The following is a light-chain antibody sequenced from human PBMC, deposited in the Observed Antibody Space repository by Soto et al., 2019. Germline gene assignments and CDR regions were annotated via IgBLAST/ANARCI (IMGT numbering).Light chain of an antibody. CDR3: CSHAGNNTYV. CDR2: AVS. Sequence: QSALTQPPSASGSPGQSVAISCTGTSRDVGGQNYVSWYQQHPGKAPKLIIYAVSNRPSGVPDRFSGSKSGNTASLTISGLRAEDEADYYCCSHAGNNTYVFGTGTQLTVL. V-gene: IGLV2-8*01. J-gene: IGLJ1*01. CDR1: SRDVGGQNY.